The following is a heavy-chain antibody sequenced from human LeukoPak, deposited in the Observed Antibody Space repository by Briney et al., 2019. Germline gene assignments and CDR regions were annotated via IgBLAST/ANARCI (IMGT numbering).Heavy chain of an antibody. CDR1: GFTVSSNY. J-gene: IGHJ6*02. CDR2: IYSGGST. V-gene: IGHV3-53*04. Sequence: GGSLRLSCAASGFTVSSNYMSWVRQAPGKGLEWVSVIYSGGSTYYADSVKGRFTISRHNSKNTLYLQMNSLRAGDTAVYYCARGRVESIAALNYYYYGMDVWGQGTTVTVSS. D-gene: IGHD6-6*01. CDR3: ARGRVESIAALNYYYYGMDV.